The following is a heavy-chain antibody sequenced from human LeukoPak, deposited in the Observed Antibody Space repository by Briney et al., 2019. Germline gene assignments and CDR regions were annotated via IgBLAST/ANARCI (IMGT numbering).Heavy chain of an antibody. D-gene: IGHD4-17*01. CDR2: INHSGST. J-gene: IGHJ4*02. CDR3: ASYGDYHWDY. CDR1: GGSFSGYY. Sequence: SETLSLTCAVYGGSFSGYYWSWIRQPPGKGLEWIGEINHSGSTNYNPSLKSRVTISVDTSKNQFSLKLSSVTAADTAVYYCASYGDYHWDYWGQGTLVTVSS. V-gene: IGHV4-34*01.